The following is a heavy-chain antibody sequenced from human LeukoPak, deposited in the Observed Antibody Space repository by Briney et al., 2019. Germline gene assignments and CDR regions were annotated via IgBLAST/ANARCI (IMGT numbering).Heavy chain of an antibody. V-gene: IGHV1-69*04. Sequence: GASVKVSCKASGGTFNTYGIGWVRQAPGQGLEWMGRIIPTLGITNYAQSFQGRVSITADTSTGTVYLDLSTLKSEDTALYYCAYCNTTNCYLTSWGQGTLVTVSS. CDR2: IIPTLGIT. CDR3: AYCNTTNCYLTS. J-gene: IGHJ5*02. D-gene: IGHD2-2*01. CDR1: GGTFNTYG.